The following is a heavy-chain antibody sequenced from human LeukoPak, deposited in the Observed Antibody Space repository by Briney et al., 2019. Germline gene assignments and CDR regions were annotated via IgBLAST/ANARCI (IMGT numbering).Heavy chain of an antibody. D-gene: IGHD3-22*01. CDR1: GFTFDDYA. Sequence: PGRSLRLSCAASGFTFDDYAMHWVRQAPGKGLEWVSGISWNSGSIGYADSVKGRFTISRDNAKNSLYLQMNSLRAEDTALYYCAKEIHSSGYRTPGYWGQGTLVTVSS. J-gene: IGHJ4*02. CDR3: AKEIHSSGYRTPGY. V-gene: IGHV3-9*01. CDR2: ISWNSGSI.